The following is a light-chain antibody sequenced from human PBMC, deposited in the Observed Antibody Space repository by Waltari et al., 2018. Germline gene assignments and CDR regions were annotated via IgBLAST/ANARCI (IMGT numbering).Light chain of an antibody. V-gene: IGKV3-20*01. CDR3: QHYDTSSYT. J-gene: IGKJ2*01. CDR1: QSVSSSY. Sequence: EIVLTQSPGTLSLSPGERATLSCRASQSVSSSYLAWYQQKPGQAPRLLIYGASNKATGIPDRFIGSGSGTDFTLTISRLEPEDFAVYYCQHYDTSSYTFGQGTNLEI. CDR2: GAS.